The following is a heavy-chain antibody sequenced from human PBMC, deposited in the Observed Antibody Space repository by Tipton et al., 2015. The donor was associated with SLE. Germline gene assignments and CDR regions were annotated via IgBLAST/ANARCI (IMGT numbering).Heavy chain of an antibody. Sequence: TLSLTCTVSGGSISSYYWSWIRQPPGKGLEWIGYIYYSGSTNYNPSLKSRVTISVDTSKNQFSLKLSSVTAADTAVYYCARVDFWSGYYSFDYWGQGTLVTVSS. CDR3: ARVDFWSGYYSFDY. V-gene: IGHV4-59*01. CDR2: IYYSGST. CDR1: GGSISSYY. D-gene: IGHD3-3*01. J-gene: IGHJ4*02.